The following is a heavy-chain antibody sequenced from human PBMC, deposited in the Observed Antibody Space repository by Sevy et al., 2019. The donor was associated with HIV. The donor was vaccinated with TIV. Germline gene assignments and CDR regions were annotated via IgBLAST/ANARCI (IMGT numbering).Heavy chain of an antibody. J-gene: IGHJ3*02. V-gene: IGHV3-30*18. D-gene: IGHD5-12*01. Sequence: GGSLRLSCAASGFTFSSYGMHWVRQAPGKGLEWVAVISYDGSNKYYGDSVKGRFTISRDNSNNTLYLQMNSLRAEDTAVYYCAKWSMGGARWLQLGAFDIWGQGTMVTVSS. CDR1: GFTFSSYG. CDR3: AKWSMGGARWLQLGAFDI. CDR2: ISYDGSNK.